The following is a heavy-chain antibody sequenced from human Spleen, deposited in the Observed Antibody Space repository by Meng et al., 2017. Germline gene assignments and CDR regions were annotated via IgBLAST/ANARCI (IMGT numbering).Heavy chain of an antibody. CDR3: AREWEQSYFDY. Sequence: QLQLQESGSGLVKPSQTLSLTCAVSGGSISSGDASWSWIRQPPGKGLEWIGYIYYSGSTYYNPSLKSRVTISVDTSKNQFSLKLSSVTAADTAVYYCAREWEQSYFDYWGQGTLVTVSS. D-gene: IGHD1-26*01. V-gene: IGHV4-30-2*05. CDR2: IYYSGST. CDR1: GGSISSGDAS. J-gene: IGHJ4*02.